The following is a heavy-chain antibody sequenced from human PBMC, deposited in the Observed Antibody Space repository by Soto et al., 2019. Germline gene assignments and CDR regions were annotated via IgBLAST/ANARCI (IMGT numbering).Heavy chain of an antibody. CDR1: GGTFSSYA. Sequence: SVKVSCKASGGTFSSYAISWVRQAPGQGLEWMGGIIPIFGTANYAQKFQGRVTITADESTSTAYMELSSLRSEDTAVYYCAASRGYSYGLSYGMDVWGQGTTVTVSS. D-gene: IGHD5-18*01. V-gene: IGHV1-69*13. J-gene: IGHJ6*02. CDR2: IIPIFGTA. CDR3: AASRGYSYGLSYGMDV.